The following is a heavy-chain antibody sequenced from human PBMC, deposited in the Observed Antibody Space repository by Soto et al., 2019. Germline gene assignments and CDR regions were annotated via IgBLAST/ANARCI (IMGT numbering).Heavy chain of an antibody. CDR1: GFSLSTSGVG. D-gene: IGHD4-17*01. J-gene: IGHJ4*02. V-gene: IGHV2-5*02. CDR3: AHKGYGDYPLDS. Sequence: QITLKESGPTLVKPTQTLTLTCTFSGFSLSTSGVGVGWIRQPPGKALEWLAVIYFDDYKHYSPSLKSRLTITKDTSKNQVVLTMTNMDPVDTATYYSAHKGYGDYPLDSWGQGTLLTVSS. CDR2: IYFDDYK.